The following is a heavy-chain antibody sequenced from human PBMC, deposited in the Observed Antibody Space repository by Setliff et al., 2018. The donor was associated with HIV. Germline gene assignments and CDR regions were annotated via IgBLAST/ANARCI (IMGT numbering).Heavy chain of an antibody. Sequence: SVKVSCKTSGGTFSNYGTNWVRQAPGQGLEWMGRIIPRFDITNYPQKFQGRVRLTADKSTSTAYLELSSLRSEDTAVFYCARDLNIISFGTRGDFDYWGQGTLVTVSS. CDR2: IIPRFDIT. V-gene: IGHV1-69*04. CDR1: GGTFSNYG. J-gene: IGHJ4*02. D-gene: IGHD6-13*01. CDR3: ARDLNIISFGTRGDFDY.